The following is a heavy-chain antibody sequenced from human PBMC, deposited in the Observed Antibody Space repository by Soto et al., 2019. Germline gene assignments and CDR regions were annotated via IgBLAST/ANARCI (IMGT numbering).Heavy chain of an antibody. CDR1: GYSFTNYW. V-gene: IGHV5-10-1*01. J-gene: IGHJ1*01. Sequence: GESLKISCKGSGYSFTNYWISWVRQMPGKGLEWMGRIDPSDSDTSYSPSFQGHVTISADKSITTAYLQWSSLKASDTAMYYCARHGFYDRSGYYIWSQGTLVTVSS. D-gene: IGHD3-22*01. CDR2: IDPSDSDT. CDR3: ARHGFYDRSGYYI.